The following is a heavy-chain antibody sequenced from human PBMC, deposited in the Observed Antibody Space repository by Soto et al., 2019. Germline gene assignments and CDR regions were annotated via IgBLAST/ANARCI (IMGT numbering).Heavy chain of an antibody. Sequence: GSLRLSCSASGFTFNIFSMHWVRQAPGRGLEFVAGINTNEISTYYAESVKGRFTISRDNSKNTLYLQMSSLRPEDTAVYYCEKDEFCPNCFFDYWGQGTLVTVSS. V-gene: IGHV3-64D*06. CDR1: GFTFNIFS. J-gene: IGHJ4*02. CDR2: INTNEIST. CDR3: EKDEFCPNCFFDY. D-gene: IGHD2-21*02.